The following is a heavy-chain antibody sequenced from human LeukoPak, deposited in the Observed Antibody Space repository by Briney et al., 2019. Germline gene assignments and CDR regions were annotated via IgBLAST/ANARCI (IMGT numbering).Heavy chain of an antibody. CDR3: ARSITMVLDY. V-gene: IGHV3-30*03. CDR2: ISYDGSNK. Sequence: GGSLRLSCAASGFTFSSYVMHWVRQAPGKGLEWVAFISYDGSNKYYADSVKGRCTISRDNSKNTVYLQMNSLRAEDTAVYYCARSITMVLDYWGQGTLVTVSS. CDR1: GFTFSSYV. J-gene: IGHJ4*02. D-gene: IGHD3-10*01.